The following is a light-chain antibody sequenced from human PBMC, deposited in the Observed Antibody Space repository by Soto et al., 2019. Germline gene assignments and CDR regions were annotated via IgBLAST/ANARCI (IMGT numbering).Light chain of an antibody. V-gene: IGKV1-5*03. J-gene: IGKJ1*01. CDR1: QRISGW. Sequence: DIQMTQSPSTLSASVGDRVTITCRASQRISGWLAWYQQKPGKAPKLLIYKASRLESGVSSRFSGSGSQTEFTLTISSVQPDDVSYYYCQEYSSFSSWTFGQGTKVEIK. CDR3: QEYSSFSSWT. CDR2: KAS.